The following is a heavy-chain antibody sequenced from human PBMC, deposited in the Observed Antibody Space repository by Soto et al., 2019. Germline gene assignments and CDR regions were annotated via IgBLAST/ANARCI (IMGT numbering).Heavy chain of an antibody. CDR2: INPNSGGT. D-gene: IGHD1-7*01. CDR1: GYTFTDYY. Sequence: ASVKVSCKXSGYTFTDYYMHWVRQAPGQGLEWMGWINPNSGGTNYAQKFQGRVTMTRDTSISTAYMELSRLRSDDTAVYYCARKLELRGSYYYYYAMDVWGQGTTVTV. CDR3: ARKLELRGSYYYYYAMDV. J-gene: IGHJ6*02. V-gene: IGHV1-2*02.